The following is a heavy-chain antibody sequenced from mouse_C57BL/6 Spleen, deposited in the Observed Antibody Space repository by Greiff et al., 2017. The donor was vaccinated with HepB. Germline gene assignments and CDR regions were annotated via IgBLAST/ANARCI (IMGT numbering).Heavy chain of an antibody. CDR3: ASPSTVVEDYYAMDY. J-gene: IGHJ4*01. V-gene: IGHV1-80*01. CDR2: IYPGDGDT. CDR1: GYAFSSYW. D-gene: IGHD1-1*01. Sequence: VQLQQSGAELVKPGASVKISCKASGYAFSSYWMNWVKQRPGKGLEWIGQIYPGDGDTNYNGKFKGKATLTADKSSSTAYMQLSSLTSEDSAVYFCASPSTVVEDYYAMDYWGQGTSVTVSS.